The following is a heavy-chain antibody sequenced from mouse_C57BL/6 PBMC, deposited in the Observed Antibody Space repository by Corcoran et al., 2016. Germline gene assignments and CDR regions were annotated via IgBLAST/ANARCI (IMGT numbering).Heavy chain of an antibody. V-gene: IGHV1-26*01. Sequence: EVQLQQSGPELVKPGASVEISCKASGYTFTDYYMNWVKQSHGKSLEWIGDINPNNGGTSYNQKFKGKATLTVDKSSSTAYMELRSLTSEDSAVYYCARKNVYYGNYERVYYYAMDYWGQGTSVTVSS. CDR3: ARKNVYYGNYERVYYYAMDY. D-gene: IGHD2-1*01. J-gene: IGHJ4*01. CDR2: INPNNGGT. CDR1: GYTFTDYY.